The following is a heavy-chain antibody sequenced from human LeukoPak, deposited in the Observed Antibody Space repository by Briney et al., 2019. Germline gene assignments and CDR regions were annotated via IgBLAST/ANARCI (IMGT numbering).Heavy chain of an antibody. V-gene: IGHV4-59*01. CDR3: ARDIEGGGAT. D-gene: IGHD3-16*01. CDR1: GGSISSYY. CDR2: IYYSGRT. Sequence: KPSETLSLTCTVSGGSISSYYWSWIRQPPGKGLEWIGYIYYSGRTNYNPSLKSRVTISVDTSKNQFSLKLSSVTAADTAVYYCARDIEGGGATWGQGTLVTVSS. J-gene: IGHJ5*02.